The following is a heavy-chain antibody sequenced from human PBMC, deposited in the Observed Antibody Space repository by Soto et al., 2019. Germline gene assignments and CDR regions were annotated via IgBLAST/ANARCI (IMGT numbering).Heavy chain of an antibody. CDR1: GYTFTSYI. J-gene: IGHJ4*02. CDR3: ARESRNYDALDY. V-gene: IGHV1-18*01. CDR2: ISTDNHNT. Sequence: ASVKVSCKTSGYTFTSYIISWVRQAPGHGLEWMGWISTDNHNTNVAQNFQGRVTLTTDTSTTTVFVELRNLRSDDTAVYYCARESRNYDALDYWGQGTLVTVSS. D-gene: IGHD3-22*01.